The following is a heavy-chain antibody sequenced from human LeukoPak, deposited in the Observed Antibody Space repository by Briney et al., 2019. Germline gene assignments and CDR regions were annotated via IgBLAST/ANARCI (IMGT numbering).Heavy chain of an antibody. V-gene: IGHV3-7*03. CDR2: LNQDGSEK. CDR3: AGAVTSTEGY. CDR1: GFTFSSYW. Sequence: PGGPLRLSCAASGFTFSSYWMTWVRQAPGKGLEWVASLNQDGSEKYYVDSVKGRFTISRDNAQKSLYLEMKSLSAKDTAVYYCAGAVTSTEGYWGQGTLVTVSS. J-gene: IGHJ4*02.